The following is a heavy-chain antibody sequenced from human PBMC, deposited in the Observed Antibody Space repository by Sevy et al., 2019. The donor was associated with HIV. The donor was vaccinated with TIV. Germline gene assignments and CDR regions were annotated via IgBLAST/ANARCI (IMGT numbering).Heavy chain of an antibody. CDR2: IYDSGRT. CDR3: AREGFTSSSFGWFDP. V-gene: IGHV4-59*13. CDR1: GGSISYYY. Sequence: SETLSLTCTVSGGSISYYYWTWIRQPPGKGLEWIGYIYDSGRTNYNPSLKSRVTISVDTSKNQFSLKLSSVTAADTVVYYCAREGFTSSSFGWFDPWGQRTLVTVSS. D-gene: IGHD6-13*01. J-gene: IGHJ5*02.